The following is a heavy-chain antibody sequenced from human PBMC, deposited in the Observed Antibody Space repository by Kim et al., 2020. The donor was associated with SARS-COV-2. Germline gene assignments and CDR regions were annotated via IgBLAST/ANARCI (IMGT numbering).Heavy chain of an antibody. V-gene: IGHV4-59*13. J-gene: IGHJ4*02. CDR1: GGSISSYY. CDR2: IYYSGST. D-gene: IGHD4-4*01. CDR3: ARVVVTTGTSLLDY. Sequence: SETLSLTCTVSGGSISSYYWSWIRQPPGKGLEWIGYIYYSGSTNYNPSLKSRVTISVDTSKNQFSLKLSSVTAADTAVYYCARVVVTTGTSLLDYWGQGT.